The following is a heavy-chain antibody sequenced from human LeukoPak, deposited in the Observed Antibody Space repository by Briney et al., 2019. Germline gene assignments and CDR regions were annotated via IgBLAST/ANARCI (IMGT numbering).Heavy chain of an antibody. CDR3: AAGEDYYDSSASRAFDI. Sequence: SVKVSCKASGGTFSTSAISWVRQAPGQGLEWMGGIIPIFGTANYAQKFQGRVTITADKSTSTAYMELSSLRSEDTAVYYCAAGEDYYDSSASRAFDIWGQGTMVTVSS. CDR2: IIPIFGTA. V-gene: IGHV1-69*06. D-gene: IGHD3-22*01. J-gene: IGHJ3*02. CDR1: GGTFSTSA.